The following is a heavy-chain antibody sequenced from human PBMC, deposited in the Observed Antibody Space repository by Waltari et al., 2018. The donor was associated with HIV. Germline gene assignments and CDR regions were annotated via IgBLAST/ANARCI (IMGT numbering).Heavy chain of an antibody. CDR2: MNPDSGNT. J-gene: IGHJ6*02. Sequence: SVKVSCKAFGYTFTSYDINWVRQATGQGLEWMGWMNPDSGNTGYAKEFQGRVTMTRKTSITTAYMELSGLRSEDTAVYYCARRASSWYENRENYFYGMDVWGQGTTVTVSS. CDR1: GYTFTSYD. CDR3: ARRASSWYENRENYFYGMDV. V-gene: IGHV1-8*01. D-gene: IGHD6-13*01.